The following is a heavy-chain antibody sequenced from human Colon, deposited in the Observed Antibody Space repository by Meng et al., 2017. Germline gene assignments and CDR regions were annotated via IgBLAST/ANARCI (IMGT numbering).Heavy chain of an antibody. V-gene: IGHV4-4*02. Sequence: PQGSGPGPGRRSWPLSLACAVSGGSISSVNYWSWVRQPPGKGLEWIGKIYLSGSHSYNPSLESRVTISVDKSKNQLSLRLTSVTAADTAIYYCARHGGWHFDYWGQGTLVTVSS. D-gene: IGHD6-19*01. J-gene: IGHJ4*02. CDR1: GGSISSVNY. CDR3: ARHGGWHFDY. CDR2: IYLSGSH.